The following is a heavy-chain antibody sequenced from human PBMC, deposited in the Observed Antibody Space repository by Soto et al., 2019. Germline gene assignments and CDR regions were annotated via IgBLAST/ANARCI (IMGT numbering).Heavy chain of an antibody. J-gene: IGHJ2*01. D-gene: IGHD6-19*01. CDR3: ARDKGYSSGWYFWYFAL. CDR2: ISAYNGNT. V-gene: IGHV1-18*01. CDR1: GYTFTSYG. Sequence: ASVKVSCKASGYTFTSYGISWVRQAPGQGLEWMGWISAYNGNTNYAQKLQGRVTMTTDTSTSTAYMELRSLRSDDTAVYYCARDKGYSSGWYFWYFALWGRGTLVTVSS.